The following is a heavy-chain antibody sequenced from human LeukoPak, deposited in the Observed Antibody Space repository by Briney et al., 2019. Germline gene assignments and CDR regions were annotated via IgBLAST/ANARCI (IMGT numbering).Heavy chain of an antibody. CDR2: ISGSGGST. V-gene: IGHV3-23*01. D-gene: IGHD3-22*01. CDR3: AKGRSYYDSSGYYHTPYNWFDP. J-gene: IGHJ5*02. Sequence: GGSLRLSCAASGFTFSSYAMSWVRQAPGKGLEWVSAISGSGGSTYYADSVKGRFTISRDNSKNTLYLQMNSLRAEDTAVYYCAKGRSYYDSSGYYHTPYNWFDPWGQGTLVTVSS. CDR1: GFTFSSYA.